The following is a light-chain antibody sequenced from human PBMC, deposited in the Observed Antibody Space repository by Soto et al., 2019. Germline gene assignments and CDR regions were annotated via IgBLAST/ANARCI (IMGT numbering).Light chain of an antibody. Sequence: QSALTQPASVSGSPGQSITISCTGTSSDIGCYNYVSWYQQHPGKAPKLMIYDVSDRPSGVSNRFSGSKSGNTASLTISGLQAEDEADYYCASYASSNTVLFGGGTQLTVL. V-gene: IGLV2-14*03. J-gene: IGLJ2*01. CDR3: ASYASSNTVL. CDR2: DVS. CDR1: SSDIGCYNY.